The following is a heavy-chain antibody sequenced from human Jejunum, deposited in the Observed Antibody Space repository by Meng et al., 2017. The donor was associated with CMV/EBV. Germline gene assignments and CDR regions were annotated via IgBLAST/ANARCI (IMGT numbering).Heavy chain of an antibody. CDR2: IRYDGTNK. CDR3: AKDHGNSFDY. D-gene: IGHD1-1*01. V-gene: IGHV3-30*02. Sequence: SWAASGVACSSYGMHWVRQAPGKGLEWVSFIRYDGTNKYHADSVKGRFTISRDNSKNTLYLQMNSLRAEDTAVYYCAKDHGNSFDYWGQGTLVTVSS. J-gene: IGHJ4*02. CDR1: GVACSSYG.